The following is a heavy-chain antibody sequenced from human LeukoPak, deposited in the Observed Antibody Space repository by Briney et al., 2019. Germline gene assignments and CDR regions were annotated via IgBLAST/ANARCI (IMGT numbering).Heavy chain of an antibody. J-gene: IGHJ4*02. CDR3: ARLYAAGSYIDY. D-gene: IGHD3-10*01. CDR1: GFTFSSYG. Sequence: TWRSLTLSCAASGFTFSSYGMHWVRQAPGKGLEWVAVISSDGNNKYYADSVKGRFTISRDNSKNTLYLQMNSLRTEDTAVYYCARLYAAGSYIDYWGQGTLVTVSS. CDR2: ISSDGNNK. V-gene: IGHV3-30*03.